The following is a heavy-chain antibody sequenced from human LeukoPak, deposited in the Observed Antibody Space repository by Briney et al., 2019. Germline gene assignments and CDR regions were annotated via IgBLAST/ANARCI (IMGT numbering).Heavy chain of an antibody. J-gene: IGHJ4*02. CDR1: GGTFSSYT. V-gene: IGHV1-69*04. CDR2: IIPILGIA. CDR3: ARDTAVATTHFDY. D-gene: IGHD5-12*01. Sequence: ASVKVSCKASGGTFSSYTISWVRQAPGQGPEWMGRIIPILGIANYAQKFQGRVTITADKSTSTAYMELSSLRSEDTAVYYCARDTAVATTHFDYWGQGTLVTVSS.